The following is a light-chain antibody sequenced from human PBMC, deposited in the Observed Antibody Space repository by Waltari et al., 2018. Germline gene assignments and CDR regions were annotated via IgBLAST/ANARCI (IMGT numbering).Light chain of an antibody. CDR1: QRVSSSC. Sequence: EIVSTQSPGTLSLSPGDRATLSCRASQRVSSSCLAWYQQKPGQAPRLLIYGASSRATGIPDRFSGSGSGTDFTLTISRLEAEDFAVYYCQQYSSSPKTFGQGTKLEIK. J-gene: IGKJ2*01. V-gene: IGKV3-20*01. CDR3: QQYSSSPKT. CDR2: GAS.